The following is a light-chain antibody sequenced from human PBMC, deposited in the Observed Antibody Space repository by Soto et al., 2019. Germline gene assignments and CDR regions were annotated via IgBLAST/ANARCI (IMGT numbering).Light chain of an antibody. CDR3: QQRSNWPLLT. CDR1: QSISNH. V-gene: IGKV1-39*01. CDR2: AAS. J-gene: IGKJ4*01. Sequence: DIPMTPAPSSLSGSVEDRSIITCRASQSISNHLNWYQEKPGKAPKLXXFAASSLQSGVPSRFSGIRSGPDFTLTISSLQSEDFAAYYCQQRSNWPLLTFGGGTKVDIK.